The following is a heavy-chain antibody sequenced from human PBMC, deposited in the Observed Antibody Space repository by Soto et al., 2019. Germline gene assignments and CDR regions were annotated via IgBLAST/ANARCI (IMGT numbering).Heavy chain of an antibody. J-gene: IGHJ6*02. CDR2: IIPIFGTA. CDR1: GGTFSSYA. V-gene: IGHV1-69*13. D-gene: IGHD2-21*02. CDR3: ARDEGVVVVTAQSPYYYYGMDV. Sequence: VKVSCKASGGTFSSYAISWVRQAPGQGLEWMGGIIPIFGTANYAQKFQGRVTITADESTSTAYMELSSLRSEDTAVYYCARDEGVVVVTAQSPYYYYGMDVWGQGTTVTVS.